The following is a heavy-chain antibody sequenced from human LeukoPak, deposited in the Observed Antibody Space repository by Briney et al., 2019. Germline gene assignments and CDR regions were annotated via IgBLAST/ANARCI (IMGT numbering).Heavy chain of an antibody. D-gene: IGHD5-12*01. J-gene: IGHJ4*01. CDR2: IKQDGNEK. V-gene: IGHV3-7*01. CDR3: ARDTLGEGDDSDYAVYYFDY. CDR1: GFSFSRYW. Sequence: QPGGSLRLSCAASGFSFSRYWMSWVRQAPGKGLEWVANIKQDGNEKYYVDSVKGRFTISRDNAKNSLYLQMNSLRAEDTAVYYCARDTLGEGDDSDYAVYYFDYWGHGTLVTVPS.